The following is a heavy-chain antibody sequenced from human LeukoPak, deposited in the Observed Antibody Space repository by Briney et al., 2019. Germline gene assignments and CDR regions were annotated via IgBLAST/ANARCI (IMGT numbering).Heavy chain of an antibody. Sequence: SETLSLTCTVSGGSIRSSSYYWGWIRQPPGKGLEWIGSIYYSGNTYYNPSLKSRVTISVDTSKNQFSLRLSSVTAADTAVYYCARDPFGEDSSRPGAWGQGTLVTVSS. V-gene: IGHV4-39*07. CDR2: IYYSGNT. J-gene: IGHJ5*02. CDR1: GGSIRSSSYY. CDR3: ARDPFGEDSSRPGA. D-gene: IGHD3-10*01.